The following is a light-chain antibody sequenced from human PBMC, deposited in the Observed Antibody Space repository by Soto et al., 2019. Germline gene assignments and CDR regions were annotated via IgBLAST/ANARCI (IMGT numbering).Light chain of an antibody. V-gene: IGKV3-15*01. CDR1: QSVSSN. J-gene: IGKJ1*01. Sequence: EIVMTQSPATLSVSPGERATLSCRASQSVSSNLAWYQQKPGQAPRLLIYGASTRATGVPARFSGSGSGTEFTLTISSLQSEDSAVYYCQQYNNWPWTFGQGTKVKIK. CDR3: QQYNNWPWT. CDR2: GAS.